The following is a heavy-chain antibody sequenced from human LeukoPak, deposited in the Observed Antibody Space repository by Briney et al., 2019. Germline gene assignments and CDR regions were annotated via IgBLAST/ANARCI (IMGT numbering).Heavy chain of an antibody. D-gene: IGHD3-22*01. CDR2: ISYDGSNK. V-gene: IGHV3-30*18. Sequence: PGRSQRLSCAASGFTFSSYGMHWVRQAPGKGLEWVAVISYDGSNKYYADSVKGRFTISRDNSKNTLYLQMNSLRAEDTAVYYCAKDIYDSSGYYPPAPDDAFDIWGQGTMVTVSS. CDR3: AKDIYDSSGYYPPAPDDAFDI. CDR1: GFTFSSYG. J-gene: IGHJ3*02.